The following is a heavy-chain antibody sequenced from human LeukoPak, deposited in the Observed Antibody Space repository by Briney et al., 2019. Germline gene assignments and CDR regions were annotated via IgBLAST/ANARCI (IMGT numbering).Heavy chain of an antibody. V-gene: IGHV3-23*01. J-gene: IGHJ4*02. Sequence: GGSLRLSCAASDFTFSNYAMTWVRRAPGRGLEWVSSIIGSGGRTYYAGSVQGRFTISRDNSKNTLYLQMNSLRAEGTAVYYCARDVSYGWYYFDYWGQGTLVTVSS. D-gene: IGHD5-18*01. CDR2: IIGSGGRT. CDR3: ARDVSYGWYYFDY. CDR1: DFTFSNYA.